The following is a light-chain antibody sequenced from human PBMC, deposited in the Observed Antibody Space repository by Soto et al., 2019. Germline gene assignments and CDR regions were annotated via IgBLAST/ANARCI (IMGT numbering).Light chain of an antibody. CDR1: QSVSSN. V-gene: IGKV3-15*01. Sequence: EIVMTQSPATLSVSPGERATLSCRASQSVSSNLAWYQQKPGQAPRLLIYGASTRATGIPARFSGSGSGTESTLTISSLQSEYFAFYYCQQYNNCPLYTFGQGTKLEIK. CDR2: GAS. J-gene: IGKJ2*01. CDR3: QQYNNCPLYT.